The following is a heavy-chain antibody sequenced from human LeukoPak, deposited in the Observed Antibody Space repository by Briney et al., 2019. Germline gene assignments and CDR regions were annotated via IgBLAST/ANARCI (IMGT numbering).Heavy chain of an antibody. CDR1: GFTFSGSP. CDR3: AREGTSASHIYYYYFYMDV. Sequence: GGSLRLSCAASGFTFSGSPMHWVRQAPGKGLEWVGIISRDGNSKYCGDAVKGRFTISRDNSDYTVFLQMTSLRADDTAVYYCAREGTSASHIYYYYFYMDVWGKGTTVTVSS. CDR2: ISRDGNSK. D-gene: IGHD2-2*01. V-gene: IGHV3-30*01. J-gene: IGHJ6*03.